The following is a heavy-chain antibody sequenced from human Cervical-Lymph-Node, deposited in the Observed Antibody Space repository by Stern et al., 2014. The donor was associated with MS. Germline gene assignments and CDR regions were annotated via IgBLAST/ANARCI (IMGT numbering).Heavy chain of an antibody. CDR1: ENTFTGYY. CDR3: ARISLGSGIDY. V-gene: IGHV1-2*02. D-gene: IGHD1-26*01. CDR2: ISPNSGAT. J-gene: IGHJ4*02. Sequence: VQLGESGAEVKKPGASVKVTCKTSENTFTGYYIHWVRQAPGQGLEWIGWISPNSGATNYAQRFQDRVSLTSDASNSLAYMELDRLTSGDTAVYYCARISLGSGIDYWGQGSLVTVSS.